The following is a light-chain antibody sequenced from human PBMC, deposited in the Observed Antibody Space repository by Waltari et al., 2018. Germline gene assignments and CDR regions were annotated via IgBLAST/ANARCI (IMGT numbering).Light chain of an antibody. V-gene: IGLV2-23*02. CDR2: DVN. CDR3: CSYAGSAISV. CDR1: ISDIGQYNL. Sequence: QPALTQTAAVSGSPGQSITISCRCTISDIGQYNLVSWYQQHPGKAPTLIIYDVNKRPSGVSNRFSGSKSGNTAFLTISGLQTADEADYYCCSYAGSAISVFGGGTKLTVL. J-gene: IGLJ3*02.